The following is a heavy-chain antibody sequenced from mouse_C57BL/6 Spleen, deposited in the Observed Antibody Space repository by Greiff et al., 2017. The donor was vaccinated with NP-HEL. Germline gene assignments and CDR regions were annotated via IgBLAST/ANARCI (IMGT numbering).Heavy chain of an antibody. D-gene: IGHD4-1*01. Sequence: EVKLVESGGGLVQPGGSLSLSCAASGFTFTDYYMSWVRQPPGKALEWLGFIRNKANGYTTEYSASVKGRFTISRDNSQSILYLQMNALRAEDSATYYCARYIGLTGTGYAMDYWGQGTSVTVSS. V-gene: IGHV7-3*01. CDR1: GFTFTDYY. CDR3: ARYIGLTGTGYAMDY. J-gene: IGHJ4*01. CDR2: IRNKANGYTT.